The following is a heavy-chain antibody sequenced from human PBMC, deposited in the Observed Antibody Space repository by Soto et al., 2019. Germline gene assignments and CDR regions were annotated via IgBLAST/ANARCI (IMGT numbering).Heavy chain of an antibody. D-gene: IGHD3-10*01. V-gene: IGHV4-4*07. J-gene: IGHJ4*02. Sequence: KLSETLSLTCTVSGGSISSYYWTWIRQPSGKGLEWIGRIYTSGSTNYNPSLKSRVTMSVDTSKNQFSLKLSSVTAADTAVYYCARDLKFGQADYWGQGSQVTVSS. CDR3: ARDLKFGQADY. CDR2: IYTSGST. CDR1: GGSISSYY.